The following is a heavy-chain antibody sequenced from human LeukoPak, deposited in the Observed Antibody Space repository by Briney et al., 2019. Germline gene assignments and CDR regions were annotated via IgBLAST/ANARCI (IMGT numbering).Heavy chain of an antibody. V-gene: IGHV1-18*01. CDR3: ARDSPYYDFWNGYYMGLTGYPYYFDY. D-gene: IGHD3-3*01. J-gene: IGHJ4*02. Sequence: ASVKVSCKASGYTFTSYGISWVRQAPGQGLEWMGWISAYNGNTNYAQKLQGRVTMTTDTSTSTAYMELRSLRSDDTAVYYCARDSPYYDFWNGYYMGLTGYPYYFDYWGQGTLVTVSS. CDR1: GYTFTSYG. CDR2: ISAYNGNT.